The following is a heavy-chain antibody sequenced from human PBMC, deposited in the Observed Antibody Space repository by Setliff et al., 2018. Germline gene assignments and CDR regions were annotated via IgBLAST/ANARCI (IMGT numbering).Heavy chain of an antibody. J-gene: IGHJ6*02. CDR2: VNSDGDGT. D-gene: IGHD3-16*02. CDR3: ARDRGQVTVNNRYGFYYYGMDV. CDR1: GFTFSSHW. Sequence: GGSLRLSCAASGFTFSSHWMHWVRQAPGKGLVWVSRVNSDGDGTRYADSVRGRFTISRDNSKNTVYLRMNALRAEDTGLYYCARDRGQVTVNNRYGFYYYGMDVWGQGTTVTVSS. V-gene: IGHV3-74*01.